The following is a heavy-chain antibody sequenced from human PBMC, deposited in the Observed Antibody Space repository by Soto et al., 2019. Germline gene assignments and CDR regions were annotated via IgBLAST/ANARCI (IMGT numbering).Heavy chain of an antibody. D-gene: IGHD3-10*01. CDR1: GFSLSNYF. Sequence: GGSLRLSCVGSGFSLSNYFMSWVRQAPGKGLEWVANIKEDGSEKYYVESVKGRFTISRDNAKNSLYLQVNSLRDEDTAVYYCARPRFRGMDVWGQGTTVTVSS. CDR2: IKEDGSEK. J-gene: IGHJ6*02. CDR3: ARPRFRGMDV. V-gene: IGHV3-7*03.